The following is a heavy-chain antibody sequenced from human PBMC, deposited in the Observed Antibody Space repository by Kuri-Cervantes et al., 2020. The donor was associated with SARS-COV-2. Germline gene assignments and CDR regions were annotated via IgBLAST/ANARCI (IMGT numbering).Heavy chain of an antibody. Sequence: GESLKISCAASGFTFSSYAMHWVRQAPGKGLEWVAFIRYDGSNKYYADSVKGRFTISRDNAKNSLYLQMNSLRAEDTALYYCAKDSGAMIVIPELDAFDIWGQGTMVTVSS. CDR3: AKDSGAMIVIPELDAFDI. J-gene: IGHJ3*02. D-gene: IGHD3-22*01. V-gene: IGHV3-30*02. CDR2: IRYDGSNK. CDR1: GFTFSSYA.